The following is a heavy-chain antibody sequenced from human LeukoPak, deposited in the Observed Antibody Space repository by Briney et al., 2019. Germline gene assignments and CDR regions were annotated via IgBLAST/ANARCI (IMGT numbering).Heavy chain of an antibody. CDR3: ARSGLRNFDWSDSANRFDP. V-gene: IGHV1-18*01. CDR1: GYTFTNYA. CDR2: ISAYNGKT. D-gene: IGHD3-9*01. Sequence: ASVKVSCKASGYTFTNYAMNWVRQAPGQGLEWMGWISAYNGKTNYAQNLQGRVTVTTDTSTSTAYMELRSLRSDDTTVYYCARSGLRNFDWSDSANRFDPWGQGTLVTVSS. J-gene: IGHJ5*02.